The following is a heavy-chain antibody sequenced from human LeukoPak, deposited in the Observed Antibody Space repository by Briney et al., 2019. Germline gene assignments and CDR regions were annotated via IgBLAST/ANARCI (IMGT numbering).Heavy chain of an antibody. Sequence: SETLSLTCTVSGGSISSGGYYWSWIRQPPGKGLEWIGEINHSGSTNYNPSLKSRVTISVDTSKNQFSLKLSSVTAADTAVYYCARGFPHYYGSGSYLNYWGQGTLVTVSS. D-gene: IGHD3-10*01. CDR1: GGSISSGGYY. V-gene: IGHV4-39*07. CDR3: ARGFPHYYGSGSYLNY. J-gene: IGHJ4*02. CDR2: INHSGST.